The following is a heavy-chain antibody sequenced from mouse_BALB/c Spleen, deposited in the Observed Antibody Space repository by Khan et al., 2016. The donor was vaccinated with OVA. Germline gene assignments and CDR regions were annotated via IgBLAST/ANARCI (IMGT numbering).Heavy chain of an antibody. Sequence: VRLQQSGPELVKPGASMKISCKASGYSFTDYTMNWVKQSHGKNLAWIGLINPYHGGNSYNQKFKGKATLTVDKSSSTSYMEILSLTYDNSAVCYSARSWYSNFAYWGQGTLVTVSA. D-gene: IGHD2-5*01. V-gene: IGHV1-18*01. CDR1: GYSFTDYT. J-gene: IGHJ3*01. CDR3: ARSWYSNFAY. CDR2: INPYHGGN.